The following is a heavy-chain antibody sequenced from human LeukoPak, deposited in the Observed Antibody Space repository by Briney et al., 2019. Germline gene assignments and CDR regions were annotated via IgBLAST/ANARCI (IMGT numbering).Heavy chain of an antibody. J-gene: IGHJ4*02. D-gene: IGHD5-18*01. Sequence: PGESLRLSCAASGSTFSSYGMHWVRQAPGKGLEWVAVIWYDGSNKYYADSVKGRFTISRDNSKNTLYLQMNSLRAEDTAVYYCAREALWTYYFDYWGQGTLVTVSS. V-gene: IGHV3-33*01. CDR3: AREALWTYYFDY. CDR1: GSTFSSYG. CDR2: IWYDGSNK.